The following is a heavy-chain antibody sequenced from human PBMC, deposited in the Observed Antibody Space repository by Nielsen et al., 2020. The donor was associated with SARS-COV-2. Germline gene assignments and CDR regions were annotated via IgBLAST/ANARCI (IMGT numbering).Heavy chain of an antibody. CDR3: ARSVAEMVRGYYMDV. V-gene: IGHV4-30-2*01. CDR2: IYHSGNA. D-gene: IGHD5-24*01. Sequence: SETLSLTCAVSGGSISIGYYSWSWIRQPPGKGLEWIGYIYHSGNAFYNPSLKSRVTISVDRSKNRLSLRLSSVTAADTAVYYCARSVAEMVRGYYMDVWGRGTTVTVSS. J-gene: IGHJ6*03. CDR1: GGSISIGYYS.